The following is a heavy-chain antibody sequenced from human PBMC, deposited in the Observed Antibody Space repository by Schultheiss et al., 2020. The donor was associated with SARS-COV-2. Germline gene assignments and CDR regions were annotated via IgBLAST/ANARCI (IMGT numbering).Heavy chain of an antibody. CDR2: IRATGTSST. D-gene: IGHD6-19*01. CDR1: GFTFSSYA. V-gene: IGHV3-23*01. J-gene: IGHJ4*02. CDR3: AKARSGWAREGFDY. Sequence: GGSLRLSCAASGFTFSSYAMSWVRQAPGKGLEWVSAIRATGTSSTFYADSVKGRFTISKDNSKNTLYLQMDSLRAEDTAIYYCAKARSGWAREGFDYWGQGTLLTVSS.